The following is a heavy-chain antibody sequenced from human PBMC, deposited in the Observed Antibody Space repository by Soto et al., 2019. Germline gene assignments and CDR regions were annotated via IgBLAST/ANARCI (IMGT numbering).Heavy chain of an antibody. J-gene: IGHJ3*02. Sequence: SETLSLTCTVSGGSISSSSYYWGWIRQPPGKGLEWIGSIYYSGSTYYNPSLKSRVTISVDTSKNQFSLKLSSVTAADTAVYYCARHEGSDYDFWRIDAFDIWGQGTMVTVSS. CDR3: ARHEGSDYDFWRIDAFDI. D-gene: IGHD3-3*01. CDR2: IYYSGST. V-gene: IGHV4-39*01. CDR1: GGSISSSSYY.